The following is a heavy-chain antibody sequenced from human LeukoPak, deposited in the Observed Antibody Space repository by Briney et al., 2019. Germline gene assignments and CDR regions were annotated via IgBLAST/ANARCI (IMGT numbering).Heavy chain of an antibody. J-gene: IGHJ4*02. D-gene: IGHD3-22*01. CDR2: IIPIFGTA. Sequence: GASVKVSCKASGGTFSSYAISWVRQAPGQGLEWMGGIIPIFGTANYAQKIQGRVTITADESTSTAYMELSSLRSEDTAVYYCARDGGYYYDSSGYDTSFDYWGQGTLVTVSS. CDR3: ARDGGYYYDSSGYDTSFDY. V-gene: IGHV1-69*13. CDR1: GGTFSSYA.